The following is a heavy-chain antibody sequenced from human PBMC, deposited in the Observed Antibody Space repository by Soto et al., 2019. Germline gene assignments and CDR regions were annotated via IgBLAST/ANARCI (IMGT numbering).Heavy chain of an antibody. CDR3: ARDTAAAGIFDY. J-gene: IGHJ4*02. Sequence: QVQLVQSGAEVKRPGASVKVSSKATGYTFASYGISWVRQAPGQGLEWMGWISAYNGNTNYAQKLQGRVTMTTDTSTSTAYMELRSLRSDDTAVYYCARDTAAAGIFDYWGQGTLVTVSS. D-gene: IGHD6-13*01. CDR2: ISAYNGNT. V-gene: IGHV1-18*01. CDR1: GYTFASYG.